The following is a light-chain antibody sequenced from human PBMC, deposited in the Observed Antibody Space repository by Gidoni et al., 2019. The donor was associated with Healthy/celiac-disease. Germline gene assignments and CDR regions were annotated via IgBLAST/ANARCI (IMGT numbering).Light chain of an antibody. V-gene: IGKV3-20*01. Sequence: EIVLTQSPGTLSLSPGERATLSCRASQRVSSSYLAWYQQKPGQAPRLLNYGASSRATGIPDRFSGSGSGTDFTLTISRLEPEDFAVYYCQQYGSSPSMYTFGQXTKLEIK. CDR2: GAS. CDR1: QRVSSSY. CDR3: QQYGSSPSMYT. J-gene: IGKJ2*01.